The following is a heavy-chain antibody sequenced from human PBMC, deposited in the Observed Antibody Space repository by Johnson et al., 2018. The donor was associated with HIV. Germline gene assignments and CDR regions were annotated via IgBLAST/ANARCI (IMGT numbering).Heavy chain of an antibody. CDR2: ISWNSGSI. J-gene: IGHJ3*01. D-gene: IGHD3-22*01. CDR1: GFTFDDYA. Sequence: VESGGGLVQPGRSLRLSCAASGFTFDDYAMHWVRQAPGKGLEWVSGISWNSGSIGYADSVKGRFTISRDNAKNSLYLQMNNLRDEDTAVYYCAKNQLLRYDACNFWGQGTMVTVSS. V-gene: IGHV3-9*01. CDR3: AKNQLLRYDACNF.